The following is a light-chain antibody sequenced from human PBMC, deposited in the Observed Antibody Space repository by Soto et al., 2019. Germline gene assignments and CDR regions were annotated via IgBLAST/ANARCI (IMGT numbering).Light chain of an antibody. CDR2: EVS. J-gene: IGLJ2*01. CDR3: TSYTTSSTVV. V-gene: IGLV2-14*01. CDR1: SRDVGNYNY. Sequence: QSVLTQPASVSGSPGQSITISCTGTSRDVGNYNYVSWYQQHPGKAPKLMIYEVSNRPSGVSNRFSGSKSGNTASLTISGLQAEDEADYYCTSYTTSSTVVLGGGTKLTVL.